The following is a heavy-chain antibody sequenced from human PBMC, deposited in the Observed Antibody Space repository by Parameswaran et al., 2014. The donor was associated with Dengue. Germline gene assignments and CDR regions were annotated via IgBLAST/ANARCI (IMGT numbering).Heavy chain of an antibody. CDR2: IYYSGST. CDR3: ARGLERSWFDP. Sequence: RWIRQPPGKGLEWIGYIYYSGSTNYNPSLKSRVTISVDTSKNQFSLKLSSVTAADTAVYYCARGLERSWFDPWGQGTLVTVSS. J-gene: IGHJ5*02. V-gene: IGHV4-59*01. D-gene: IGHD5-12*01.